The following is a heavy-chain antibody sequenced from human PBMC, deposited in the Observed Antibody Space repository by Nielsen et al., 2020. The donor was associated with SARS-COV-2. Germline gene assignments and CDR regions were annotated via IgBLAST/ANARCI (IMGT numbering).Heavy chain of an antibody. V-gene: IGHV3-21*01. CDR1: GFTFSIYS. CDR2: IDGTSSYI. J-gene: IGHJ3*02. CDR3: ARRWYGSGSDREAFDI. Sequence: GESLKISCGASGFTFSIYSMTWVRQAPGKGLEWVAAIDGTSSYIYYADAVKGRLTISRDNAKNSLFLQMDSLRAEDTAVYYCARRWYGSGSDREAFDIWGRGTMVTISS. D-gene: IGHD3-10*01.